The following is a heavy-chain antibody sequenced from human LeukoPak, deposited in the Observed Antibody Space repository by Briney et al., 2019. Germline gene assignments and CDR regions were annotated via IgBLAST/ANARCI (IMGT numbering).Heavy chain of an antibody. CDR1: GYTFTNND. V-gene: IGHV1-8*01. D-gene: IGHD6-19*01. Sequence: ASVKVSCKASGYTFTNNDINWVRQATGQGIEWMGWVSPDSGDTCYAPNFRGRVTMTTDTSINTAYMELTSLTSEDTAIYYCTRGRAAGDWGQGTLVTVSS. CDR2: VSPDSGDT. CDR3: TRGRAAGD. J-gene: IGHJ4*02.